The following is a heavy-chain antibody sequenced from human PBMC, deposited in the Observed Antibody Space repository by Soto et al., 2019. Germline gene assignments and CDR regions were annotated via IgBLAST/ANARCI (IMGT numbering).Heavy chain of an antibody. V-gene: IGHV3-48*03. D-gene: IGHD3-10*01. CDR2: ISSSGSTI. Sequence: GGSLRLSCAASGFTFSSYEMNWVRQAPGKGLEWVSYISSSGSTIYYADSVKGRFTISRDNAKNSLYLQMNSLRAEDTAVYYCARVGRSGSYYYYGMDVWGQGTTVTVSS. J-gene: IGHJ6*02. CDR1: GFTFSSYE. CDR3: ARVGRSGSYYYYGMDV.